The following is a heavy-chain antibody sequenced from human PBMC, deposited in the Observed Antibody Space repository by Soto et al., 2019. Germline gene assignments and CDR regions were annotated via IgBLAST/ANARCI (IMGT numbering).Heavy chain of an antibody. CDR2: IYPGDSDT. J-gene: IGHJ6*02. CDR3: VSLQGYDFWSGYYYYYGMDV. D-gene: IGHD3-3*01. Sequence: PGESLKISCKGSGYSFTSYWIGWVRQMPGKGLEWMGIIYPGDSDTRYSPSFQGQVTISADKSISTAYLQWSSLKASDTAMYFCVSLQGYDFWSGYYYYYGMDVWGQGTTVTVSS. CDR1: GYSFTSYW. V-gene: IGHV5-51*01.